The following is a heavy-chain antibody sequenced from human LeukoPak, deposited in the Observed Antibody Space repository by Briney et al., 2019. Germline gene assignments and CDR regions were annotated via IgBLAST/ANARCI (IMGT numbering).Heavy chain of an antibody. J-gene: IGHJ4*02. D-gene: IGHD3-16*02. CDR1: GGSISRSNW. Sequence: SETLSLTCGVSGGSISRSNWWSWVRQPPGKGLEWIGETYHGGRSNYNPSLKSRVIISIDKSKNQFSLKLSSVTAADTAVYYCARDRQSLLFDYWGQGTLVTVSS. CDR2: TYHGGRS. CDR3: ARDRQSLLFDY. V-gene: IGHV4-4*02.